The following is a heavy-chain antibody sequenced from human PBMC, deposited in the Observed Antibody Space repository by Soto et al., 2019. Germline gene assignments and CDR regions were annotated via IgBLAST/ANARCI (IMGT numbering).Heavy chain of an antibody. CDR1: GGSISSSSYY. CDR2: IYYSGST. Sequence: SETLSLTCTVSGGSISSSSYYWCWIRHPPGKGLEWIGSIYYSGSTYYNPSLKSRVTISVDTSKNQFSLKLSSVTAADTAVYYCARRTVAGEFDYWGQGTLVTVYS. D-gene: IGHD6-19*01. J-gene: IGHJ4*02. V-gene: IGHV4-39*01. CDR3: ARRTVAGEFDY.